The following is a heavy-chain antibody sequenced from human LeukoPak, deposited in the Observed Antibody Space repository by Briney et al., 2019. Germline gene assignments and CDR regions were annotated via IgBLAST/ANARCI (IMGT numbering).Heavy chain of an antibody. Sequence: GGSLRLSCEGSGFPFDSDALSWVRQAPGTGLEWVSVIYRGGSTYYADSVKGRFTISRDNSMNTLFLQLDSLRVEDTAVYYCARDLWESHTPFGVFDIWGRGTMVIVSS. CDR2: IYRGGST. CDR1: GFPFDSDA. CDR3: ARDLWESHTPFGVFDI. V-gene: IGHV3-53*01. D-gene: IGHD1-26*01. J-gene: IGHJ3*02.